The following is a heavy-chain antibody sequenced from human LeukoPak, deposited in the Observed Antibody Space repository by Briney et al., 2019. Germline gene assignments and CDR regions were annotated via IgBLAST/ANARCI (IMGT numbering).Heavy chain of an antibody. CDR3: ARDGSDYIYGFDP. CDR1: GGSISSGGYY. D-gene: IGHD4-11*01. Sequence: SETLSLTCTVSGGSISSGGYYWSWIRQHPGKGLEWIGRIYTSGSTNYNPSLKSRVTISVDTSKNQFSLKLSSVTAADTAVYYCARDGSDYIYGFDPWGQGTLVTVSS. V-gene: IGHV4-61*02. CDR2: IYTSGST. J-gene: IGHJ5*02.